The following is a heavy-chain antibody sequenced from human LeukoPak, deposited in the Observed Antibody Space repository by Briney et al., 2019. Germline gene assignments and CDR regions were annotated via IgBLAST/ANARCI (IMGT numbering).Heavy chain of an antibody. CDR2: VSSRSDGT. Sequence: GGPLRLSCTASGFTFSNYAMAWVRQAPGKGLEWLSVVSSRSDGTYYADNAKGRFTISRDNSKNTVSLQMNSLRVDDTATYYCAKDRRLWFGQLLIDSWGQGTLVAVSS. CDR1: GFTFSNYA. D-gene: IGHD3-10*01. CDR3: AKDRRLWFGQLLIDS. J-gene: IGHJ4*02. V-gene: IGHV3-23*01.